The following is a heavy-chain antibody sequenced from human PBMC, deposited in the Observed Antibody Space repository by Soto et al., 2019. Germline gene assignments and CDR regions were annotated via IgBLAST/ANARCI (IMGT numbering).Heavy chain of an antibody. Sequence: GESLKISCKGSGYSFTSYWIGWVRQMPGKGLEWMGIIYPGDSDTRYSPSFQGQVTISADKSISTAYLQWSSLKASDTAMYYCARPYDYGVTFDGFENWGQGTIVTDSS. V-gene: IGHV5-51*01. CDR3: ARPYDYGVTFDGFEN. CDR2: IYPGDSDT. CDR1: GYSFTSYW. J-gene: IGHJ3*02. D-gene: IGHD4-17*01.